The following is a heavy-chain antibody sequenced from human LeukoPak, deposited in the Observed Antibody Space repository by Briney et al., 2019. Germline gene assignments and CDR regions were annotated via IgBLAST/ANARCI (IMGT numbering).Heavy chain of an antibody. V-gene: IGHV1-69*13. J-gene: IGHJ4*02. CDR2: ITPIFGTA. D-gene: IGHD4-23*01. CDR1: GGTFGINA. CDR3: ARGWLAETTVVTPYNY. Sequence: SVTVSCTASGGTFGINAISWVRQAPGQGLEWMGGITPIFGTANYAQKFQGRVTITAVESMSTAYMELSSLRSEDTAVYYCARGWLAETTVVTPYNYWGQGTLVTVSS.